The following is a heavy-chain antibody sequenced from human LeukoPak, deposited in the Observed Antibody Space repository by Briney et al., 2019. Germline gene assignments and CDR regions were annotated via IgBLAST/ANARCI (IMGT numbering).Heavy chain of an antibody. V-gene: IGHV3-23*01. D-gene: IGHD3-3*01. Sequence: GGSLRLSCAASGFTFSSYAMSWVRQAPGKGLEWVSAISGSGGSTYYADSVKGRFTISGDNAKNSLYLQMDSLRAEDTAVYYCARDLTIFGVVGYFDYWGQGTLVTVSS. CDR1: GFTFSSYA. CDR2: ISGSGGST. CDR3: ARDLTIFGVVGYFDY. J-gene: IGHJ4*02.